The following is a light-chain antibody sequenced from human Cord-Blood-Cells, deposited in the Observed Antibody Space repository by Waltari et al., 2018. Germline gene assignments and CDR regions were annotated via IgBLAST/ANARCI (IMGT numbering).Light chain of an antibody. Sequence: QSALTHPASVSGSPGQALTIPCTGTSSDAGGYTYVSWYQQHPGKAPKLMIYDVSNRPSGVSNRFSGSKSGNTASLTISGLQAEDEADYYCSSYTSSSTWVFGGGTKLTVL. CDR3: SSYTSSSTWV. CDR1: SSDAGGYTY. J-gene: IGLJ3*02. CDR2: DVS. V-gene: IGLV2-14*01.